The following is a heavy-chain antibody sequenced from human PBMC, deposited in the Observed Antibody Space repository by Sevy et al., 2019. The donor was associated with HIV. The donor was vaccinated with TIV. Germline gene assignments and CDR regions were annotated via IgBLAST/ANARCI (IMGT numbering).Heavy chain of an antibody. V-gene: IGHV3-21*01. CDR1: GFSFSSYA. CDR3: ARHTVTTIRGAFDF. J-gene: IGHJ3*01. CDR2: ISSTPGYI. D-gene: IGHD4-17*01. Sequence: GGSLRLSCAASGFSFSSYAMNWVRLAPGKGLEWVSSISSTPGYIYYADSVKGRFTISRDNAKNSLYLQMNSLRAEDTAVYYCARHTVTTIRGAFDFWGQGTMVTVSS.